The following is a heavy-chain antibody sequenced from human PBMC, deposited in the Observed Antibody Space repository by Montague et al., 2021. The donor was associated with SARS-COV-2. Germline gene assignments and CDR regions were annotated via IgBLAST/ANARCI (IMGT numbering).Heavy chain of an antibody. J-gene: IGHJ3*02. D-gene: IGHD2-2*01. CDR3: AREDQLLHDAFDI. CDR2: ISYDGSNK. Sequence: RLSCASSGFTFSSYAMHWVRQAPGKGLEWVAVISYDGSNKYYADSVKGRFTISRDNSKNTLYLQMNSLRAEDTAVYYCAREDQLLHDAFDIWGQGTMVTVSS. CDR1: GFTFSSYA. V-gene: IGHV3-30-3*01.